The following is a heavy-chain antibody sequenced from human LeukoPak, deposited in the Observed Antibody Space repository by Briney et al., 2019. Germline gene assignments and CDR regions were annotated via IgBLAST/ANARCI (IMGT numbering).Heavy chain of an antibody. Sequence: SQTLSLTCAISGDSVSSNSAAWNWIRQSPSRGLEWLGRTYYRSKWYNDYAVSVKSRITTNPDTSKNQFSLQLNSVTPEDTAVYYCARDPAVTFGSGNYYYYMDVWGKGTTVTVSS. D-gene: IGHD3-10*01. V-gene: IGHV6-1*01. CDR2: TYYRSKWYN. CDR1: GDSVSSNSAA. CDR3: ARDPAVTFGSGNYYYYMDV. J-gene: IGHJ6*03.